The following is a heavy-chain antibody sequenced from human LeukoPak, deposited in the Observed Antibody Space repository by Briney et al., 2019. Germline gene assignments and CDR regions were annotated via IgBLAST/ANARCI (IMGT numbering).Heavy chain of an antibody. D-gene: IGHD5-18*01. CDR1: VFTFSSYS. Sequence: GGSLRLSCAASVFTFSSYSMNSVRQAPGRRLGWVSSISGSSSYIYYADSVKGRFTISRDNAKNTLYLQMNSLSAEDTAVYYCARGARGYSYDPFHPWGRGTLVSVSS. CDR3: ARGARGYSYDPFHP. J-gene: IGHJ5*02. V-gene: IGHV3-21*01. CDR2: ISGSSSYI.